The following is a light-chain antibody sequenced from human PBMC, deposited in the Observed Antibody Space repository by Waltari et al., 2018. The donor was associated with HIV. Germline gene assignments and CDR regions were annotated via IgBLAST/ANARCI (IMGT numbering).Light chain of an antibody. V-gene: IGLV2-11*01. CDR1: SSDVGGYHY. CDR3: CSYAGSYTFGV. Sequence: QSALTQPRSVSGSPGQSVTISCTGTSSDVGGYHYVSWYQQHPGKAPKLMIYDLSKRPSGVPDRFSGSKSGNTASLTISGLQAEDEADYYCCSYAGSYTFGVFGGGTKLTVL. CDR2: DLS. J-gene: IGLJ3*02.